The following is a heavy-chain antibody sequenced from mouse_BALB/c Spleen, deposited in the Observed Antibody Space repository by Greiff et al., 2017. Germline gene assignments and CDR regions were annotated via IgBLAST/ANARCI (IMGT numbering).Heavy chain of an antibody. D-gene: IGHD1-2*01. CDR3: ASITTADGYFDV. CDR1: GFSLTSYG. CDR2: IWSGGST. Sequence: VQLQQSGPGLVQPSQSLSITCTVSGFSLTSYGVHWVRQSPGKGLEWLGVIWSGGSTDYNAAFISRLSISKDNSKSQVFFKMNSQQANDTAIYYCASITTADGYFDVWGAGTTVTVSS. J-gene: IGHJ1*01. V-gene: IGHV2-2*02.